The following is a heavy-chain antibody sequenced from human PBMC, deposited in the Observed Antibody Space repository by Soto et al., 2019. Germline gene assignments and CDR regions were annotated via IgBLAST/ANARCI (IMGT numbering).Heavy chain of an antibody. CDR3: ARHRFNYYDDTVYYYFDY. D-gene: IGHD3-22*01. V-gene: IGHV1-18*04. CDR1: GYSFTSYG. Sequence: QVQLVQSAAEVKKPGASVKVSCKASGYSFTSYGISWVRQAPGQGPEWMGWISGHNGNTNHPQSLQGRVTMTTDTSRNTAYMELRSLRSDDPAVYYCARHRFNYYDDTVYYYFDYWGQGTLVTVSS. CDR2: ISGHNGNT. J-gene: IGHJ4*02.